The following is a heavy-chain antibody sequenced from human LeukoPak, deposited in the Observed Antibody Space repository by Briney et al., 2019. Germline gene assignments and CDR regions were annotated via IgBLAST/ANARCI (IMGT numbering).Heavy chain of an antibody. Sequence: SETLSLTCAVYGGSFSGYYWSWIRQPPGKGLEWIGEISHSGSTNYNPSLKSRVTISVDTSKNQFSLKLSSVTAADTAVYYCARFPTSHYYDSSGYYSFDYWGQGTLVTVSS. D-gene: IGHD3-22*01. V-gene: IGHV4-34*01. CDR1: GGSFSGYY. J-gene: IGHJ4*02. CDR2: ISHSGST. CDR3: ARFPTSHYYDSSGYYSFDY.